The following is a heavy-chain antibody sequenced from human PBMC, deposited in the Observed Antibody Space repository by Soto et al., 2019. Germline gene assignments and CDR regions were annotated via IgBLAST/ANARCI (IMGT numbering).Heavy chain of an antibody. J-gene: IGHJ4*02. CDR2: INPSGGST. CDR1: GYTFTSYY. Sequence: ASVKVSCKASGYTFTSYYMRWVRQAPGQGLEWMGIINPSGGSTSYAQKFQGRVTMTRDTSTSTVYMELSSLRSEDTAVYYCARDHKYYYGSGGYYSLFDYWGQGTLVTVSS. CDR3: ARDHKYYYGSGGYYSLFDY. V-gene: IGHV1-46*01. D-gene: IGHD3-10*01.